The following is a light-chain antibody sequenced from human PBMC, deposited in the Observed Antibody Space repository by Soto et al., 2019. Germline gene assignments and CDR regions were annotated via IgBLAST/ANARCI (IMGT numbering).Light chain of an antibody. CDR1: QGIRSE. V-gene: IGKV1-6*01. Sequence: AIQMTQSPSSLSASVGDRVTITCRASQGIRSELAWYQQKPGKAPNLLIYAASILQSGVPSRFSGSGSGTDFTLTISSLQPEDFATYYCLHDYNYPRTFGQGTRVEVK. CDR2: AAS. J-gene: IGKJ1*01. CDR3: LHDYNYPRT.